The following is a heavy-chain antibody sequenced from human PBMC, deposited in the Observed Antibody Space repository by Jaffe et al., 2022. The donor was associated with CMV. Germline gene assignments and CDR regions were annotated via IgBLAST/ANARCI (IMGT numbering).Heavy chain of an antibody. CDR2: IKQDGSEK. CDR1: GFTFSSYW. D-gene: IGHD3-3*01. J-gene: IGHJ6*03. V-gene: IGHV3-7*03. Sequence: EVQLVESGGGLVQPGGSLRLSCAASGFTFSSYWMSWVRQAPGKGLEWVANIKQDGSEKYYVDSVKGRFTISRDNAKNSLYLQMNSLRAEDTAVYYCARVGSSYDFWSGYYDYYYMDVWGKGTTVTVSS. CDR3: ARVGSSYDFWSGYYDYYYMDV.